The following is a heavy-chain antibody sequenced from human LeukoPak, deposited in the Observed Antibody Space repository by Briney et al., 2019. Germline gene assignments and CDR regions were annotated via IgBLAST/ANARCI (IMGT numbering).Heavy chain of an antibody. V-gene: IGHV3-21*01. Sequence: KSGGSLRLSCAASGFTFSSYSMNWVRQAPGKGLEWVSSISSSSSYIYYADSVKGRFTISRDNAKNSLYLQMNSLRAEDTSVYYCAGLYCSSTSCNGDFDYWGQGTLVTVSS. CDR1: GFTFSSYS. CDR2: ISSSSSYI. CDR3: AGLYCSSTSCNGDFDY. D-gene: IGHD2-2*01. J-gene: IGHJ4*02.